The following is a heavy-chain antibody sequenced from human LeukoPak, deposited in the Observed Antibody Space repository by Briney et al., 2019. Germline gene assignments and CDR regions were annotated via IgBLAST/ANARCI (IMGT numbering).Heavy chain of an antibody. D-gene: IGHD3-10*01. J-gene: IGHJ5*02. CDR1: GYSISSGYY. Sequence: SETLSLTCTVSGYSISSGYYWGWIRPPPGKGLEGIGSIYHSGSAYYNPSLKSRVTMSVDTSKNQFSLKLSSVTAADTAVYYCARDPTYGSGSYYFGNWFDPWGQGTLVTVSS. CDR2: IYHSGSA. V-gene: IGHV4-38-2*02. CDR3: ARDPTYGSGSYYFGNWFDP.